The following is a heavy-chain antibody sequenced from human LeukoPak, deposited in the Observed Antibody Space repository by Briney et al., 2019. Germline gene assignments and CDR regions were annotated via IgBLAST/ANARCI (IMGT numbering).Heavy chain of an antibody. CDR2: IYYSGST. CDR3: ARGVRGLVLRGRYYFDY. J-gene: IGHJ4*02. CDR1: GGSISSYY. D-gene: IGHD6-19*01. V-gene: IGHV4-59*01. Sequence: SETLSLTCTVSGGSISSYYWSWIWQPPGKGLEWIGYIYYSGSTNYNPSLKSRVTISVDTSKNQFSLKLSSVTAADTAVYYCARGVRGLVLRGRYYFDYWGQGTLVTVSS.